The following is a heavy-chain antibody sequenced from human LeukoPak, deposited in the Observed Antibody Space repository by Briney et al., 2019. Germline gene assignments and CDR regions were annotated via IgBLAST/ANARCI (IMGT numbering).Heavy chain of an antibody. Sequence: GGSLRLSCAASGXTFSTYEMNWVRQAPGKGLEWVSYISSGDNIMFYADSVKGRFIISRDNAKNSLYLQMNSLRAEDTAVYYCARGVTLDYWGQGTLVTVSS. CDR1: GXTFSTYE. V-gene: IGHV3-48*03. D-gene: IGHD2-21*02. CDR2: ISSGDNIM. J-gene: IGHJ4*02. CDR3: ARGVTLDY.